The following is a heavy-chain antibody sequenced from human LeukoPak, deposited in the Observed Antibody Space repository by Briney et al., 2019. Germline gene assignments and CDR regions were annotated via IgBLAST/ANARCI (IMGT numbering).Heavy chain of an antibody. D-gene: IGHD5-18*01. Sequence: GGSLRLSCAASGFTFSSYAMSWVRQAPGKGLEWVSAISGSGGSTYYADSVKGRFTISRDNAKNSLYLQMNSLRAGDTAVYYCARDVGYRSWFDPWGQGTRVTVSS. CDR1: GFTFSSYA. CDR2: ISGSGGST. CDR3: ARDVGYRSWFDP. J-gene: IGHJ5*02. V-gene: IGHV3-23*01.